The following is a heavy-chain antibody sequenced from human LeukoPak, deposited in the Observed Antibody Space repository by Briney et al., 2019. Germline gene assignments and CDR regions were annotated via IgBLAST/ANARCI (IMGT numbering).Heavy chain of an antibody. CDR3: ARDQAAYSSSPLGY. Sequence: SVKVSCKASGGTFSSYAISWVRQAPGQGLEWMGGIIPIFGTANYAQKFQGRVTITADESTSTAYMELSSLRSEDTAVYYCARDQAAYSSSPLGYWGQGTLVTVSS. CDR2: IIPIFGTA. D-gene: IGHD6-6*01. J-gene: IGHJ4*02. V-gene: IGHV1-69*13. CDR1: GGTFSSYA.